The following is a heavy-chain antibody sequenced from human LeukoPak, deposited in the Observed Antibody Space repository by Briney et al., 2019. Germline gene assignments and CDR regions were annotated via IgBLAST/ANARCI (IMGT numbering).Heavy chain of an antibody. J-gene: IGHJ5*02. CDR3: ARGGSGSYYDWFDP. D-gene: IGHD1-26*01. CDR1: GGSISGSTYY. CDR2: IYYSGST. Sequence: SETLSLTCTVSGGSISGSTYYWGWIRQPPGKGLEWIGSIYYSGSTYYNPSLKSRVTLSVNTSKNQFSLQLNSVTPEDTAVYYCARGGSGSYYDWFDPWGQGTLVTVSS. V-gene: IGHV4-39*07.